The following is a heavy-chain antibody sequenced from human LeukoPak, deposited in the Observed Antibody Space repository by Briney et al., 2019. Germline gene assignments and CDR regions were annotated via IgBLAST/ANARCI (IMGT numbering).Heavy chain of an antibody. J-gene: IGHJ3*02. D-gene: IGHD2-2*01. V-gene: IGHV1-69*05. CDR2: SIPILGTA. CDR1: GGTFSSYA. Sequence: ASVKVSCTASGGTFSSYAISWVRQAPGQGLGWMGGSIPILGTANYAQKFQGRVTITTDESTSTAYMELSSLRSEDTVVYYCARAKVPTAADAFDIWVQGTMVTVSS. CDR3: ARAKVPTAADAFDI.